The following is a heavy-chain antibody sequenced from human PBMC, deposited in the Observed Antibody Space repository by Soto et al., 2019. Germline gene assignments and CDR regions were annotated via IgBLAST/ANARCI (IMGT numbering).Heavy chain of an antibody. D-gene: IGHD3-10*01. CDR1: GYTFTSYG. V-gene: IGHV1-18*01. J-gene: IGHJ6*02. CDR3: ARVFTWFGELLGLYGMDV. CDR2: ISAYNGNT. Sequence: QVQLVQSGAEVKKPGASVKVSCKASGYTFTSYGISWVRQAPGQGLEWMGWISAYNGNTNYAQKLQGRVNMTTDTSTSTAYMELRSLSSDDTAVYYCARVFTWFGELLGLYGMDVWGQGTTVTVSS.